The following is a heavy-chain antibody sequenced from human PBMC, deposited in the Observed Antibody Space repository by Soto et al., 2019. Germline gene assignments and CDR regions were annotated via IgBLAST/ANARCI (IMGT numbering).Heavy chain of an antibody. D-gene: IGHD6-13*01. Sequence: QVQLVESGGGVVQPGRSLRLSCAASGFTFSSYGMHWVRQAPGKGLEWVAVISYDGSNKYYADSVKGRFTISRDNSKNTLYLQMNSLRAEDTAVYYCAKDMGYMCSSSWLYYYYGMDVWGQGTTVTVSS. CDR2: ISYDGSNK. CDR1: GFTFSSYG. V-gene: IGHV3-30*18. J-gene: IGHJ6*02. CDR3: AKDMGYMCSSSWLYYYYGMDV.